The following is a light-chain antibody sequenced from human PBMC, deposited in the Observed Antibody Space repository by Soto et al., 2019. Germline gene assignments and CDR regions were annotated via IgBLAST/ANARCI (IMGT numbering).Light chain of an antibody. J-gene: IGLJ1*01. V-gene: IGLV1-40*01. CDR2: SNN. Sequence: QSALTQPPSVSGAPGQRVTISCTGSSSNIGAGYDVHWYQRLPGTAPKVLIYSNNNRPSGVPDRFSGSKSGTSASLAITGLHAEDEADYYCQSYDSSLSGSYVFGTGTKVTVL. CDR1: SSNIGAGYD. CDR3: QSYDSSLSGSYV.